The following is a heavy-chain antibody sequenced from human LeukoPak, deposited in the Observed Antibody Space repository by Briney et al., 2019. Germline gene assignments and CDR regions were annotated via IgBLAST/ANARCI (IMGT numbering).Heavy chain of an antibody. J-gene: IGHJ3*02. V-gene: IGHV3-33*01. Sequence: GRSLRLSCAASGFTFSSYGVHWVRQAPGKGLEWVAVIWYDGSNKYYADSVKGRFTISRDNSKNTLYLQMNSLRAEDTAVYYCASFGEAANDAFDIWGQGTMVTVSS. D-gene: IGHD2-15*01. CDR2: IWYDGSNK. CDR1: GFTFSSYG. CDR3: ASFGEAANDAFDI.